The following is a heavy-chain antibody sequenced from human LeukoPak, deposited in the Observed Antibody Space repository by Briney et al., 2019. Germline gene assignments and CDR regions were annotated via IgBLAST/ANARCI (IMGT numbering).Heavy chain of an antibody. CDR1: GGTFSSYA. CDR2: IIPIFGTA. Sequence: SVKFSCKASGGTFSSYAISWVRQAPGQGLEWMGGIIPIFGTANYAQKFQGRVTITADESTSTAYMELSSLRSEDTAVYYCARPPLRDGYNFLLDYWGQGTLVTVSS. CDR3: ARPPLRDGYNFLLDY. J-gene: IGHJ4*02. V-gene: IGHV1-69*13. D-gene: IGHD5-24*01.